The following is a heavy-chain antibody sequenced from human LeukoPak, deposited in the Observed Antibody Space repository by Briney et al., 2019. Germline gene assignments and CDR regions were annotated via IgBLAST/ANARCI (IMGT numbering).Heavy chain of an antibody. J-gene: IGHJ4*02. V-gene: IGHV1-2*02. Sequence: GASVKVSCKASGYTFTGYHMHWVRQAPGQGLEWMGWINPNSGGTNCAQQFEGRVTMTRDTAISTAYMDLSRLRYNDTTVYYCARSASSGWYFDYWGQGTLVTVSS. CDR2: INPNSGGT. D-gene: IGHD6-19*01. CDR3: ARSASSGWYFDY. CDR1: GYTFTGYH.